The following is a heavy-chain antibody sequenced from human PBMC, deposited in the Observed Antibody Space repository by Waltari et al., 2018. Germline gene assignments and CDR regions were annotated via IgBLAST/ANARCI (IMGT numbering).Heavy chain of an antibody. CDR3: ARDPTRLRTFDY. Sequence: QVQLQQWGAGLLKPSETLSLTCAVYGGSFSDYYWSWIRQPPGKGLEWIGEINHSGNTNYTPSLKSRVTISVDTSKNQFSLKLSSATAADTAVYYCARDPTRLRTFDYWGQGTLVTVSS. CDR1: GGSFSDYY. J-gene: IGHJ4*02. D-gene: IGHD3-16*01. CDR2: INHSGNT. V-gene: IGHV4-34*01.